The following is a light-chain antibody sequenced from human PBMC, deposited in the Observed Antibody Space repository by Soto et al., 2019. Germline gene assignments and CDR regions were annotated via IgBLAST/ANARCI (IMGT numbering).Light chain of an antibody. Sequence: EIVMTQSPATLSVSPGERATLSCRASQSVSSNSAWYQQKPGQAPRLLIYGASTRATGIPARFSGSGSGTEFTLTISSLQSEDFAVYYCQQYNNWTWTFGQGTKVDIK. V-gene: IGKV3-15*01. CDR3: QQYNNWTWT. CDR1: QSVSSN. CDR2: GAS. J-gene: IGKJ1*01.